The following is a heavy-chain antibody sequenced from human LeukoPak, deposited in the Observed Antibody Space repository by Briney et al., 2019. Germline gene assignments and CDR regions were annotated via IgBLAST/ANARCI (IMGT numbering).Heavy chain of an antibody. Sequence: PSETLSLTCTVSGGSISSSSYYWGWIRQPPGKGLEWIGSIYYSGSTYYNPSPKSRVTISVDTSKNQFSLKLSSVTAADTAVYYCARQGGSVLHYSDYWGQGTLVTVSS. CDR2: IYYSGST. CDR3: ARQGGSVLHYSDY. D-gene: IGHD5-12*01. J-gene: IGHJ4*02. CDR1: GGSISSSSYY. V-gene: IGHV4-39*01.